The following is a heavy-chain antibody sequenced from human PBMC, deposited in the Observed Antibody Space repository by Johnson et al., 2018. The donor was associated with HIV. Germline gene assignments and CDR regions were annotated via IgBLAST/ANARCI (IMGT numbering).Heavy chain of an antibody. CDR2: ISYDGSNK. CDR1: GFTFSSYA. CDR3: AKVMTASSVNSFGGVIDASDI. J-gene: IGHJ3*02. D-gene: IGHD3-16*01. V-gene: IGHV3-30-3*01. Sequence: VQLVESGGGVVQPGRSLRLSCAASGFTFSSYALHWVRQAPGKGLQWVAVISYDGSNKYYADSVKGRFTISRANSKNTLHLQMNSLRAADTAVYYCAKVMTASSVNSFGGVIDASDIWGQGTMVTVS.